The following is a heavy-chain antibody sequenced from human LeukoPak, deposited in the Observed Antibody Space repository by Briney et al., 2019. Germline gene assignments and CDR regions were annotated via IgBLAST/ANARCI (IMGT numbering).Heavy chain of an antibody. CDR1: GGSISSGGYY. CDR3: ARRTAAAGDFDY. Sequence: SETLSLTCAVSGGSISSGGYYWSWIRQPPGKGLEWIGYIYYSGSTNYNPSLKSRVTISVDTSKNQFSLKLSSVTAADTAVYYCARRTAAAGDFDYWGQGTLVTVSS. CDR2: IYYSGST. D-gene: IGHD6-13*01. V-gene: IGHV4-61*08. J-gene: IGHJ4*02.